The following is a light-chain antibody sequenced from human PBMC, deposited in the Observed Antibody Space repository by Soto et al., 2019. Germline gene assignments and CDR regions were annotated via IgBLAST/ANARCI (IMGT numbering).Light chain of an antibody. V-gene: IGLV2-8*01. Sequence: QSALTQPPSASGSPGQSVTISCTATSYVSWYQQHPGKAPRLIIYEVSKRPSGVPDRFSGSTSGNTASLTVSGLQDEDEADYYCASYAGNMWVFGGGTQLTVL. CDR2: EVS. J-gene: IGLJ3*02. CDR1: SY. CDR3: ASYAGNMWV.